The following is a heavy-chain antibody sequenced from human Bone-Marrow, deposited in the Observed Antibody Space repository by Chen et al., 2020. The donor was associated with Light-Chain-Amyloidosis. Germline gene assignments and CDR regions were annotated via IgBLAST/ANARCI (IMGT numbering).Heavy chain of an antibody. CDR3: ARDLVPYDSSGYYYGFDY. CDR2: INPNSGGT. CDR1: GYAFTGYY. Sequence: QVQLVQSGAEVKKPGASVKVSCKASGYAFTGYYIHWVRQAPGQGLEWMGWINPNSGGTNYAQKFQGRVTMTRDTSISTAYMELSRLRSDDTAVYYCARDLVPYDSSGYYYGFDYWGQGTLVTVSS. J-gene: IGHJ4*02. D-gene: IGHD3-22*01. V-gene: IGHV1-2*02.